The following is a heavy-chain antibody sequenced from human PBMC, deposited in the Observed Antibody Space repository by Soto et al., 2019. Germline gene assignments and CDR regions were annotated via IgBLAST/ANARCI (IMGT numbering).Heavy chain of an antibody. CDR2: MTWNGGSI. Sequence: EVQLVESGGGLVEPGRSLRLSCLASGFSFDDYAMHWVRQRPGKGLEWVSGMTWNGGSIGYADAVKGRFTISRDNGKNSLNLQMNSLTTEDTALYYCTKVDKGVVLATTAEIGDGFDVWGQGTRVTVSS. J-gene: IGHJ3*01. CDR3: TKVDKGVVLATTAEIGDGFDV. D-gene: IGHD2-8*01. CDR1: GFSFDDYA. V-gene: IGHV3-9*01.